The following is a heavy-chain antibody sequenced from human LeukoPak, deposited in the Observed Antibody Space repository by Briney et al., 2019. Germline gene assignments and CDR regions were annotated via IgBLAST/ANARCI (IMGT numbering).Heavy chain of an antibody. CDR1: GGSFSSGDYY. D-gene: IGHD2-15*01. Sequence: TSETLSLTCTVSGGSFSSGDYYWTWIRQPPGKGLEWIGYIHYSGSTFYNPSLKSRVTISVDTSKNQFSLEVSSVTAADTAVFYCAKVLIAAKIFDSWGQGTLVTVSS. CDR2: IHYSGST. V-gene: IGHV4-30-4*01. J-gene: IGHJ4*02. CDR3: AKVLIAAKIFDS.